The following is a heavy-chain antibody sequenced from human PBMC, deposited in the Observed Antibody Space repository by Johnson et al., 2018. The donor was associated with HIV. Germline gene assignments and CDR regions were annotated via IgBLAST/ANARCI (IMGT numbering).Heavy chain of an antibody. CDR1: GFTFSSYC. V-gene: IGHV3-30*03. Sequence: QVQLVESGGGVVQPGRSLRLSCAASGFTFSSYCLHWVRQAPGKGLEWVAVISYDGSNKYYAESVKGRFTISRDNSKNTMYLQMNSLRAEDAAVYYCARAGCGGDCSTDAFDIWGQGTMVTVSS. J-gene: IGHJ3*02. D-gene: IGHD2-21*02. CDR3: ARAGCGGDCSTDAFDI. CDR2: ISYDGSNK.